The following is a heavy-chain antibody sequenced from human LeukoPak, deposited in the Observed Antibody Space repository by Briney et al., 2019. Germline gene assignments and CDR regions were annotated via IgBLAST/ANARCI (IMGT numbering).Heavy chain of an antibody. D-gene: IGHD3-10*01. Sequence: GASVKVSCKASGYTFTGDYMHWVRDGPGQGLEWMGWINPNGGGTNHAQHFQGPVTMTTDTSISTAYMERSRLRSDHTVVYYRARGTTKYYYGSGSYYTRDWFDPWGQGTLVTVSS. J-gene: IGHJ5*02. V-gene: IGHV1-2*02. CDR1: GYTFTGDY. CDR2: INPNGGGT. CDR3: ARGTTKYYYGSGSYYTRDWFDP.